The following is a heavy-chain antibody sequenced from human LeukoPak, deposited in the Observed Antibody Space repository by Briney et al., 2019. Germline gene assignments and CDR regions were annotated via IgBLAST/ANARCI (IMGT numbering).Heavy chain of an antibody. Sequence: SETLSLTCAVYGGSFSGYYWSWIRQPPGKGLEWIGYIYYSGSTNYNPSLKSRVTISVDTSKNQFSPKLSSVTAADTAVYYCARSRYSSSYIDYWGQGTLVTVSS. V-gene: IGHV4-59*08. J-gene: IGHJ4*02. D-gene: IGHD6-13*01. CDR3: ARSRYSSSYIDY. CDR2: IYYSGST. CDR1: GGSFSGYY.